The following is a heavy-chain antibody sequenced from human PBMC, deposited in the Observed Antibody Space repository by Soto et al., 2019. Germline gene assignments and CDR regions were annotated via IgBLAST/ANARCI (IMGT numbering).Heavy chain of an antibody. CDR3: AKDSVPGPGPYSGAYYRSFAE. V-gene: IGHV3-23*01. Sequence: VGSLRLSCAASGFTFGNYAMSWVRKAPGKGLEWVSAISGNGGSTYYAASVKGQFTISRDNSKSTLYLQMHSLRDEDTAMYYCAKDSVPGPGPYSGAYYRSFAEWGQGALVTVSS. J-gene: IGHJ4*02. CDR1: GFTFGNYA. D-gene: IGHD1-26*01. CDR2: ISGNGGST.